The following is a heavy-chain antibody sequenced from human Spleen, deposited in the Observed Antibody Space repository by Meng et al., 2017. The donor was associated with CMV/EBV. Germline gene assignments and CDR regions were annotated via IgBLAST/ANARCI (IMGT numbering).Heavy chain of an antibody. Sequence: YSFPTGWCCWVRQLHRKGLDLMGIVYPNDSDSSYSPSFEGRITMSADKSISTAYLQWGGLKASDTAMYYCVRQHDYTDYGGKFVDYWGQGTLVTVSS. CDR3: VRQHDYTDYGGKFVDY. V-gene: IGHV5-51*01. CDR2: VYPNDSDS. D-gene: IGHD3-16*01. J-gene: IGHJ4*02. CDR1: YSFPTGW.